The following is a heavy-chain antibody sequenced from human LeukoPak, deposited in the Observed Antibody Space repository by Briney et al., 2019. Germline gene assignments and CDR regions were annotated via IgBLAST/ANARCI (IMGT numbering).Heavy chain of an antibody. CDR2: IKQDGSEK. J-gene: IGHJ4*02. D-gene: IGHD3-10*01. V-gene: IGHV3-7*01. CDR1: GFTFSSYS. CDR3: AKDQGSGRLSGFDY. Sequence: AGGSLRLSCVASGFTFSSYSMSWVRQAPGKGLEWVANIKQDGSEKYYVDSVKGRFTISRDNSKNTLYLQMNSLRAEDTAVYYCAKDQGSGRLSGFDYWGQGTLVTVSS.